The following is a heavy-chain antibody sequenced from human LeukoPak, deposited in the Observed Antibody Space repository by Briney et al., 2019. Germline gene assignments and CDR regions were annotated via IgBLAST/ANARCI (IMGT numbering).Heavy chain of an antibody. CDR2: IRYDGSAK. CDR3: AKYYYEGTGASPLDY. D-gene: IGHD3-22*01. Sequence: GGSLRLSCVASGFSFSSYGMHWVRQAPGEGLQWVSFIRYDGSAKYYADSVKGRFTIPRDSSKSTLYLQVNSLRLEDTAIYYCAKYYYEGTGASPLDYWGQGTLVTVSS. CDR1: GFSFSSYG. V-gene: IGHV3-30*02. J-gene: IGHJ4*02.